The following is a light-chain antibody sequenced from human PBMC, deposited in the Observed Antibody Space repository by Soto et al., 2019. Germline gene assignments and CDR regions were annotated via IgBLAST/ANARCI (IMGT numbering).Light chain of an antibody. V-gene: IGLV2-14*01. CDR1: SYNIGRNF. J-gene: IGLJ1*01. CDR2: EVS. CDR3: SSYTTSSTRV. Sequence: QSALTQPPSVSAAPGQKVTISCSGSSYNIGRNFVSWYQQLPGTGPKPMIYEVSNRPSGVSNRFSGSKSGNTAALTISGLQAEDEADYYCSSYTTSSTRVFGAGTKLTVL.